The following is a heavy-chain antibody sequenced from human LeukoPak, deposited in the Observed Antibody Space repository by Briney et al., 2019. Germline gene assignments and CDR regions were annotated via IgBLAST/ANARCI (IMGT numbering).Heavy chain of an antibody. J-gene: IGHJ4*02. CDR3: ATASTFSIAVAGTRGFDY. Sequence: SETLSLTCAVSGGSISSSNWWSWVRQPPGKGLEWIGEIYHSGSTNYNPSLKSRVTISVDKSKNQFSLKLSSVTAADTAVYYCATASTFSIAVAGTRGFDYWGQGTLVTVSS. CDR1: GGSISSSNW. CDR2: IYHSGST. D-gene: IGHD6-19*01. V-gene: IGHV4-4*02.